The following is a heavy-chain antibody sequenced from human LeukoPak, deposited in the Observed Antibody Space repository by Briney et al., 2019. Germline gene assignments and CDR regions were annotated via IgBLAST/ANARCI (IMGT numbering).Heavy chain of an antibody. CDR1: GGSISSSSYY. V-gene: IGHV4-39*07. Sequence: PSETLSLTCTVSGGSISSSSYYWGWIRQPPGKGLEWIGEINHSGSTNYNPSLKSRVTISVDTSKNQFSLKLSSVTAADTAVYYCARGDNILFDYWGQGTLVTVSS. J-gene: IGHJ4*02. CDR3: ARGDNILFDY. CDR2: INHSGST. D-gene: IGHD1-14*01.